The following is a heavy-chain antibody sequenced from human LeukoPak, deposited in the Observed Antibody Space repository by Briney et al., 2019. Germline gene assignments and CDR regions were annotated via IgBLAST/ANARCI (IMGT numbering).Heavy chain of an antibody. CDR2: ISYDGSNK. D-gene: IGHD3-3*01. CDR3: ARAQSGFWSGYRFDY. Sequence: PGRSLRLSCAASGFTFSSYGMHWVRQAPGKGLEWVAVISYDGSNKYYADSVKDRFTLSRDDSKNTLYLQMNSLRAEDTAVYYCARAQSGFWSGYRFDYWGQGTLVTVSS. V-gene: IGHV3-30*03. CDR1: GFTFSSYG. J-gene: IGHJ4*02.